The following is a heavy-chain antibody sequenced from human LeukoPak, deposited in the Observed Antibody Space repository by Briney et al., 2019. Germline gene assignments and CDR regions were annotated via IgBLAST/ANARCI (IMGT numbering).Heavy chain of an antibody. CDR2: IGGSGSHT. D-gene: IGHD5-24*01. J-gene: IGHJ4*02. CDR3: ARDERSIQFNF. CDR1: GFTFNIYG. Sequence: PGGSLRLSCAASGFTFNIYGMNWVRQAPGKGLVCVSGIGGSGSHTYYADSVKGRFTISRDNSKNTMYLHMNSLRAEDTALYFCARDERSIQFNFWGQGTLVTVSS. V-gene: IGHV3-23*01.